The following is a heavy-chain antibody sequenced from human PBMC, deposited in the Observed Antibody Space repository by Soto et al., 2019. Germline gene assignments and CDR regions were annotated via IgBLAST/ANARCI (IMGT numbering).Heavy chain of an antibody. D-gene: IGHD6-13*01. J-gene: IGHJ6*02. CDR1: GFSFSSYS. Sequence: EVQLVESGGGLVKPGGSLRLSCAASGFSFSSYSMNWVRQAPWKGMEWVSSISSSSSYIYYADSVKGRFTISRDNAKNSLYLQMNCLRAEDSSVYYCARGRGAAGTDSVQYYGMDVWGQGTTVTVSS. V-gene: IGHV3-21*01. CDR2: ISSSSSYI. CDR3: ARGRGAAGTDSVQYYGMDV.